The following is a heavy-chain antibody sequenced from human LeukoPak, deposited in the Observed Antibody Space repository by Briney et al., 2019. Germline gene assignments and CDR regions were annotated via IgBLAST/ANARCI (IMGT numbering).Heavy chain of an antibody. D-gene: IGHD4-17*01. J-gene: IGHJ3*02. CDR1: AFRFSSFA. V-gene: IGHV3-23*01. CDR2: IHGNGETT. Sequence: GGSQRLSCAASAFRFSSFAMTWVRQAPGKGLEWVSGIHGNGETTYYADSVKGRFTISRDNSRELLYLQMNSLRVEDTAVYYCAKDPNGDYVGAFDSWGQGTMVTVSS. CDR3: AKDPNGDYVGAFDS.